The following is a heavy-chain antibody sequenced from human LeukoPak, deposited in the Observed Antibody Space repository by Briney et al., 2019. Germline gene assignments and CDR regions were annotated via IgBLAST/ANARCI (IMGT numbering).Heavy chain of an antibody. Sequence: PGGSLRLSCAASGFIFHNAWMTWVRQAPGKGLEWVGRIKSNPDGGTADYAAPVKGRFIISRDDSKNTLYLQLNSLKTEDTAVYYCTTLSYAVHYWGQGTLVTVSS. CDR2: IKSNPDGGTA. J-gene: IGHJ4*02. V-gene: IGHV3-15*05. CDR1: GFIFHNAW. D-gene: IGHD3-16*01. CDR3: TTLSYAVHY.